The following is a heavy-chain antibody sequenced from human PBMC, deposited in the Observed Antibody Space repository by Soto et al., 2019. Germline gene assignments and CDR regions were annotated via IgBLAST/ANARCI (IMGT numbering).Heavy chain of an antibody. Sequence: QVQLVQSGAEVKKPGSSVKVSCKASGGTFSSYAISWVRQAPGQGLEWMGGIIPIFGTANYAQKFQGRVTITADESTSTAYMEMSSLRSEDTAVYYCARERITIFGVVISRQDYYYSGVDVLGQGTTVTVSS. CDR3: ARERITIFGVVISRQDYYYSGVDV. V-gene: IGHV1-69*01. CDR2: IIPIFGTA. CDR1: GGTFSSYA. D-gene: IGHD3-3*01. J-gene: IGHJ6*02.